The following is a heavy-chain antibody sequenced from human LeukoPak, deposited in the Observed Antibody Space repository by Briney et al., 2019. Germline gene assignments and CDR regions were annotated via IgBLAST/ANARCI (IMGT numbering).Heavy chain of an antibody. D-gene: IGHD6-6*01. CDR3: ARDGSSSSWTPDAFYI. Sequence: PGGSLRLSCAASGFTFSSYSMHWVRQAPGKGLEWVSSISSSSYRYYGDSVKSRFTISRDYAKNSLYLQMNSLRAEDTAVYYCARDGSSSSWTPDAFYIWGQGTMVTVSS. CDR2: ISSSSYR. CDR1: GFTFSSYS. V-gene: IGHV3-21*01. J-gene: IGHJ3*02.